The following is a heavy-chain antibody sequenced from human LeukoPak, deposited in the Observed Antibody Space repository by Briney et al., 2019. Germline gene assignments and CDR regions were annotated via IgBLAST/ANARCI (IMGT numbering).Heavy chain of an antibody. J-gene: IGHJ4*02. CDR1: GFTFSSYG. CDR3: ARAPYGGGFDY. CDR2: IDSGGNT. Sequence: GGSLRLSCVASGFTFSSYGMHWVRQAPGKGLEWVSLIDSGGNTYYADSVKGRFTVSRDNSKNTLYFQLNSLRAEDTAVYYCARAPYGGGFDYWGQGTLVTVSS. D-gene: IGHD3-10*01. V-gene: IGHV3-NL1*01.